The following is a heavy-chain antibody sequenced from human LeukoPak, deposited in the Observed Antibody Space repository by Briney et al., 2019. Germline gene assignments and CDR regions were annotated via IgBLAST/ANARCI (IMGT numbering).Heavy chain of an antibody. D-gene: IGHD6-13*01. CDR2: INPSGGST. V-gene: IGHV1-46*01. CDR3: ARDTLDGAAAGYYFDY. J-gene: IGHJ4*02. CDR1: GYPFTSYY. Sequence: GGSLRLSCAASGYPFTSYYMHWVRQAPGQGLEWMGIINPSGGSTSYAQKFQGRDTMTRDTSTSTVYMELSSLRSEDTAVYYCARDTLDGAAAGYYFDYWGQGTLVTVSS.